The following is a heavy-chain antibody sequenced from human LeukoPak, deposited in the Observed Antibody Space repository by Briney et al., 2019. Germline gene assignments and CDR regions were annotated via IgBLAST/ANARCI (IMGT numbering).Heavy chain of an antibody. D-gene: IGHD6-13*01. CDR2: ISAYNGNT. CDR1: GYTFTSYG. J-gene: IGHJ4*02. Sequence: GASVKVSCKASGYTFTSYGISWVRQAPGQGLEWMGWISAYNGNTNYAQKLQGRVTMTTDTSTSTAYMELRSLRSDDTAVYYCARDGYSSSWFGVQLDYWGQGTLVTVSS. CDR3: ARDGYSSSWFGVQLDY. V-gene: IGHV1-18*01.